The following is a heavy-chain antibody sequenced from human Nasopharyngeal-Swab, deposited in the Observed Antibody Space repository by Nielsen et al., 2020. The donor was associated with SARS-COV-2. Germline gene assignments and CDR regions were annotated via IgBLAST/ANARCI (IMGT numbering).Heavy chain of an antibody. Sequence: WMRQCPGQGLEWTGYIYYSGSTYYNPSLKSRVTISVDTSKNQFSLKLSSVTAADTAVYYCASSAVVANINGWFDPWGQGTLVTVSS. CDR3: ASSAVVANINGWFDP. V-gene: IGHV4-31*02. CDR2: IYYSGST. D-gene: IGHD5-12*01. J-gene: IGHJ5*02.